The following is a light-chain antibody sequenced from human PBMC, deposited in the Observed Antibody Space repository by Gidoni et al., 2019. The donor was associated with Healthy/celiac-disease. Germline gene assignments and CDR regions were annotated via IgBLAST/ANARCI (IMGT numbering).Light chain of an antibody. J-gene: IGKJ1*01. V-gene: IGKV1D-8*03. CDR2: AAS. CDR3: QPYYSFPWT. CDR1: QGISSY. Sequence: VMCMTQAPSLLSASTGDRVTISCRMSQGISSYLAWYQQEPGKAPELLIYAASPLPSGVPSWFSGSGSGTDFTLTISCLQSEDFATYYFQPYYSFPWTFXQXTKVEIK.